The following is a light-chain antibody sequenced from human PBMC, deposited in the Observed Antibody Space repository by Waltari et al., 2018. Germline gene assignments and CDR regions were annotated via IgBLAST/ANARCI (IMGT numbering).Light chain of an antibody. V-gene: IGLV2-14*03. CDR3: SSYTTSNIII. Sequence: QSALTQPASVSGSPGASLTISCTGTSSDIGGYNYVPWYQQHPGKAPELMIYDVNYRPSGVSNRFSGSKSGNTASLTISGLQAEDEADYYCSSYTTSNIIIFGGGTKLSVL. J-gene: IGLJ2*01. CDR1: SSDIGGYNY. CDR2: DVN.